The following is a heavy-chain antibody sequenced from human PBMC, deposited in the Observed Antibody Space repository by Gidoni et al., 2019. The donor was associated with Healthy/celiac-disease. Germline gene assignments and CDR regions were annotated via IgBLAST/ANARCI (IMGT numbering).Heavy chain of an antibody. Sequence: QVQLVESGGGVVQPGRSLRLSCAASGFTFSSYGMHWVRQAPGKGLEWVAVISYDGSNKYYADSVKGRFTISRDNSKNTLYLQMNSLRAEDTAVYYCAKDNAAFIAAAGTDYYYYYYYMDVWGKGTTVTVSS. CDR3: AKDNAAFIAAAGTDYYYYYYYMDV. J-gene: IGHJ6*03. V-gene: IGHV3-30*18. CDR2: ISYDGSNK. D-gene: IGHD6-13*01. CDR1: GFTFSSYG.